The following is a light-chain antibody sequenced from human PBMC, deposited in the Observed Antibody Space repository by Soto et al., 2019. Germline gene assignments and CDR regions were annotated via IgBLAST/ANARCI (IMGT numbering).Light chain of an antibody. CDR2: WAS. Sequence: DIVMTQAPDSLAASLGAIVTINCKSSRNLLYNDKNYVAWYQQRPGQAPKLLIYWASTRESEVPVRISGSGSVTDFRLTIRDLKAADAAVYYCQQFYTTPRTFGQGTRVEI. CDR3: QQFYTTPRT. V-gene: IGKV4-1*01. CDR1: RNLLYNDKNY. J-gene: IGKJ2*01.